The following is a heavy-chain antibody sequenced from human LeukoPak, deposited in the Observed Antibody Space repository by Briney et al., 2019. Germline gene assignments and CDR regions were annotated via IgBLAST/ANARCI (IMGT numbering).Heavy chain of an antibody. CDR3: AKGGHHYNPFYN. Sequence: GGSLRHSRAVSGVTLSTSLMGGVREAPGGGVEGGSSIHDGGEDPFCADSVHSQYTNSRDNSKNTLFLELNSLRVEETDIYFCAKGGHHYNPFYNWGQGTMVTVSS. J-gene: IGHJ4*02. CDR2: IHDGGEDP. CDR1: GVTLSTSL. V-gene: IGHV3-23*01. D-gene: IGHD3-22*01.